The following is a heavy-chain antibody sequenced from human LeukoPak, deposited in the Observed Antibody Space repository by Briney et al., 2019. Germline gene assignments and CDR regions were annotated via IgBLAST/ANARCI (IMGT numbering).Heavy chain of an antibody. J-gene: IGHJ4*02. Sequence: GGSLRLSCAASGFTFSTYPMHWVRQAPGKGLEWVVVISYDGGNKYYAEAVKGRFTISRDNSKNTLYLQMNSLRAEDTAVYYCAREGPYYFDYWGQGTLVTVSS. V-gene: IGHV3-30-3*01. CDR2: ISYDGGNK. CDR1: GFTFSTYP. CDR3: AREGPYYFDY.